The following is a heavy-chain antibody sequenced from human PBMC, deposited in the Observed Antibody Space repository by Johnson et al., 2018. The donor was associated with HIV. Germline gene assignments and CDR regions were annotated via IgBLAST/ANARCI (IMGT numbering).Heavy chain of an antibody. D-gene: IGHD3-10*01. Sequence: VQLVESGGGLVQRGGSLRLSCAASGFTFSQYWMSWVRQAPGKGLEWLANIQEDGSEDYHLDSLRGRFTISRDNSKNTLYLQMNSLRAEDTAVYYCAKDPGWFGEPGDAFDIWGQGTMVTVSS. V-gene: IGHV3-7*05. J-gene: IGHJ3*02. CDR3: AKDPGWFGEPGDAFDI. CDR1: GFTFSQYW. CDR2: IQEDGSED.